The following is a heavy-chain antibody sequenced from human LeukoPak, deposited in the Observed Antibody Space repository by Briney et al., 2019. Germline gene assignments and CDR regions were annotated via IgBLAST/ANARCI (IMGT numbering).Heavy chain of an antibody. V-gene: IGHV4-39*01. CDR1: GGSISSSSHY. D-gene: IGHD6-13*01. CDR2: IYYSGST. Sequence: SETLSLTCTVSGGSISSSSHYWGWFRQPPGKGLEWIASIYYSGSTYYNPSLKSRVTIYGDTSKNQFSLKLSSVTAADTAIYYCTRLPPPGIVAAGTAGYWGQGSLVTVSS. J-gene: IGHJ4*02. CDR3: TRLPPPGIVAAGTAGY.